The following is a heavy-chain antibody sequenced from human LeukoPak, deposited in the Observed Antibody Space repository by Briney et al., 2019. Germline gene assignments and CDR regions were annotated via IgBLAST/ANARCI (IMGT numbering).Heavy chain of an antibody. V-gene: IGHV1-8*03. CDR3: ARASPYDFWSGYPLYYYYYMDV. J-gene: IGHJ6*03. CDR1: GYTFTSYD. CDR2: MNPNSGNT. D-gene: IGHD3-3*01. Sequence: ASVKVSCKASGYTFTSYDINWVRQATGQGLEWMGWMNPNSGNTGYAQKFQGRVTITRNTSISTAYMELSSLRSEDTAVYYCARASPYDFWSGYPLYYYYYMDVWGKGTTVTVSS.